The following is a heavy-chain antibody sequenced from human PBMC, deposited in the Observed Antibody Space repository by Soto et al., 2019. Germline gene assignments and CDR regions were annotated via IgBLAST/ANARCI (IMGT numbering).Heavy chain of an antibody. D-gene: IGHD2-21*01. CDR3: ARTRMIESWIDY. CDR1: GDSISAYY. V-gene: IGHV4-59*01. CDR2: VYYSGST. Sequence: SETLSLTCDVSGDSISAYYWSWIRQPPGKGLEWIGYVYYSGSTLYNPSLESRVTLSIDMSKKQVSLKLSSVIAADTAVYYCARTRMIESWIDYWGHGTLVTVSS. J-gene: IGHJ4*01.